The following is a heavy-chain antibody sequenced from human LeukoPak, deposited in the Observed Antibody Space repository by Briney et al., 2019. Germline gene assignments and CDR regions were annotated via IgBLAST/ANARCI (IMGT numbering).Heavy chain of an antibody. CDR2: IYYSGST. Sequence: SETLSLTCTVSGGSISSSSYYWGWIRQPPGKGLEWIGSIYYSGSTYYNPSLKSRVTISVDTSKNQFSLKLSSVTAADTAVYYCARPRWADDSSGYFDAFEIWGQGTMVTVSS. CDR1: GGSISSSSYY. CDR3: ARPRWADDSSGYFDAFEI. V-gene: IGHV4-39*01. D-gene: IGHD3-22*01. J-gene: IGHJ3*02.